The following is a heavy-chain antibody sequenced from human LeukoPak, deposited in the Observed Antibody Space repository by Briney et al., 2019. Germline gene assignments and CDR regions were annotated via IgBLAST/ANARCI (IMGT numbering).Heavy chain of an antibody. CDR3: ASDQLLLYALDY. CDR1: GGSISSGSYY. Sequence: SETLSLTCTVSGGSISSGSYYWSWIRQPAGKGLEWIGRIYTSGSTNYNPSLKSRVTISVDTSKNQFSLKLSSVTAADTAVYYCASDQLLLYALDYWGQGTLVTVSS. J-gene: IGHJ4*02. CDR2: IYTSGST. D-gene: IGHD2-2*01. V-gene: IGHV4-61*02.